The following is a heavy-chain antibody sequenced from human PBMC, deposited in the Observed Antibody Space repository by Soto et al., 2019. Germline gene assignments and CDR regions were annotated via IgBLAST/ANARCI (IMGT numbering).Heavy chain of an antibody. V-gene: IGHV4-31*01. CDR1: GGSISSGGYY. Sequence: QVQLQESGPGLVKPSQTLSLTCTVSGGSISSGGYYWSWIRQHPGKGLEWIGYIYYSGSTSYNPSLKSLVTISIDKAKNQFSLKLGSVNAADTAVDYCARDGGYGSGSYRFDYWGQGTLVTVSS. CDR2: IYYSGST. J-gene: IGHJ4*02. CDR3: ARDGGYGSGSYRFDY. D-gene: IGHD3-10*01.